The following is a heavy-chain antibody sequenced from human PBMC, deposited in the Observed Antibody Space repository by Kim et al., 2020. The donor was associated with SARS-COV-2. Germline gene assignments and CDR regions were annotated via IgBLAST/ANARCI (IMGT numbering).Heavy chain of an antibody. V-gene: IGHV3-73*01. D-gene: IGHD2-15*01. CDR3: TGVAVGTTSGLAY. CDR2: VTKRSNSYRT. Sequence: GGSLRLSCGASGFVFSASDIHWVRQGSGKGLEWVGHVTKRSNSYRTAYAASVKGRFTISRDDSKNTAYLQMNSLQSEDTAVYYCTGVAVGTTSGLAYWG. CDR1: GFVFSASD. J-gene: IGHJ4*01.